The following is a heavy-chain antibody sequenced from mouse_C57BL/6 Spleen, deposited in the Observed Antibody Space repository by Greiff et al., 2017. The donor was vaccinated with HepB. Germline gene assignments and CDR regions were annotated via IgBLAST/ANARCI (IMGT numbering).Heavy chain of an antibody. V-gene: IGHV1-76*01. CDR2: IYPGSGKT. J-gene: IGHJ2*01. CDR3: ARRDFDY. Sequence: VQLQQSGAELVRPGASVKLSCKASGYTFTDYYINWVKQRPGQGLEWIARIYPGSGKTYYNEKFKGKATLTAEKSSSTAYMQLSSLTSEDSAVYFCARRDFDYWGQGTTLTVSS. CDR1: GYTFTDYY.